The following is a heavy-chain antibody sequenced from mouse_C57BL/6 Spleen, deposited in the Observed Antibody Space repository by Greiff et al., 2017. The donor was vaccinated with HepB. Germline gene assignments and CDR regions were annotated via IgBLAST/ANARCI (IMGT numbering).Heavy chain of an antibody. D-gene: IGHD2-5*01. J-gene: IGHJ1*03. Sequence: EVKLQESGGGLVKPGGSLKLSCAASGFTFSSYAMSWVRQTPEKRLEWVATISDGGSYTYYPDNVKGRFTISRDNAKNNLYLQMSHLKSEDTAMYYCARAYSNWYFDVWGTGTTVTVSS. CDR2: ISDGGSYT. V-gene: IGHV5-4*03. CDR3: ARAYSNWYFDV. CDR1: GFTFSSYA.